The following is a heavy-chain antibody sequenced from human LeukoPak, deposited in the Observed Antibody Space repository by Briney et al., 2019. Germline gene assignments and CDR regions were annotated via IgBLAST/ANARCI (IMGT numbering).Heavy chain of an antibody. J-gene: IGHJ4*02. D-gene: IGHD6-13*01. CDR1: GFTFSSYS. CDR2: INDVGSDK. CDR3: ARHVAAGTVDY. V-gene: IGHV3-7*01. Sequence: GGSLRLSCAASGFTFSSYSMNWVRQAPGKGLEWVGNINDVGSDKYYVDSVNGRFTFSRDNVKSLLYLQMNNLRAEDTAVYYCARHVAAGTVDYWGQGTLVTVSS.